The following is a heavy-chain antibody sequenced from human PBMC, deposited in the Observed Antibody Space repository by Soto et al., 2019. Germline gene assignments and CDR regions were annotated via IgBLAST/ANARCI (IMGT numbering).Heavy chain of an antibody. D-gene: IGHD4-17*01. CDR3: ARDGDYGDYYYYMDV. CDR2: IWYDGSNK. Sequence: QVQLVESGGGVVQPGRSLRLSCAASGFTFSSYGMHWVRQAPGKGLEWVAVIWYDGSNKYYADSVKGRFTISRDNSKNTLDLQMNSLRAEDMAVYYCARDGDYGDYYYYMDVWGKGTTVTVSS. J-gene: IGHJ6*03. V-gene: IGHV3-33*01. CDR1: GFTFSSYG.